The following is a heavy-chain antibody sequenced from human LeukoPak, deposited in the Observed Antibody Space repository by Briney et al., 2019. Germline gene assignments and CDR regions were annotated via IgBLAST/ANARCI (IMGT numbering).Heavy chain of an antibody. V-gene: IGHV3-7*03. CDR3: AKAFSNYDFWSGYSASYYYYYMDV. J-gene: IGHJ6*03. CDR2: IHQDGNEK. Sequence: GGSLRLSCAASGFTFSTYWMTWVRQAPGKGLEWVANIHQDGNEKYYVDSVKGRFTISRDNSKNTLYLQMNSLRAEDTAVYYCAKAFSNYDFWSGYSASYYYYYMDVWGKGTTVTVSS. D-gene: IGHD3-3*01. CDR1: GFTFSTYW.